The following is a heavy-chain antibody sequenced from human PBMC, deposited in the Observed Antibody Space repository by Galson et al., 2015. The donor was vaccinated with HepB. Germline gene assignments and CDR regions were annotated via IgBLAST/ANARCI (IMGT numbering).Heavy chain of an antibody. V-gene: IGHV3-23*01. CDR3: AKDRGYGDYGSLGGFQH. CDR1: GFTFSSYA. J-gene: IGHJ1*01. D-gene: IGHD4-17*01. Sequence: SLRLSCAASGFTFSSYAMSWVRQAPGKGLEWVSAISGSGGSTYYADSVKGRFTISRDNSKNTLYLQMNSLRAEDTAVYYCAKDRGYGDYGSLGGFQHWGQGTLVTVSS. CDR2: ISGSGGST.